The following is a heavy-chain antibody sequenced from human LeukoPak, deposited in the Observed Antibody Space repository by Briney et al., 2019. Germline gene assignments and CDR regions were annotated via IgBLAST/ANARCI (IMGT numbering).Heavy chain of an antibody. CDR1: GFTFSNYA. CDR3: ARELAA. Sequence: GGSLRLSRAASGFTFSNYAIHWVRQAPGKGLEWVAAIWPDGSNKYYANSVKGRFTISRDNSKNTLYLQMNSLRGDDTAIYYCARELAAWGQGTLVTVSS. J-gene: IGHJ4*02. V-gene: IGHV3-33*01. CDR2: IWPDGSNK. D-gene: IGHD6-13*01.